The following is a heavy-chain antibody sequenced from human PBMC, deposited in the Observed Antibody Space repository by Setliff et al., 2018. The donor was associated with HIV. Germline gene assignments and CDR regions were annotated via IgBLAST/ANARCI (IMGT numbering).Heavy chain of an antibody. Sequence: PLETLSLTCTVSGGSISNSDFYWGWIRQSPGKGLEWIGSIYYRGATYYNPTLQSRVTISADTSKNQFYLKLTSVTAADTAIYYCARPYDSLYGWGQGVLVTVSS. D-gene: IGHD3-22*01. CDR3: ARPYDSLYG. CDR1: GGSISNSDFY. CDR2: IYYRGAT. V-gene: IGHV4-39*01. J-gene: IGHJ4*02.